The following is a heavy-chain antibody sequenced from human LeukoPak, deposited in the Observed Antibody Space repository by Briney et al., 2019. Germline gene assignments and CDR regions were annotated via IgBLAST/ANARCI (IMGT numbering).Heavy chain of an antibody. Sequence: SETLSLTCAVYGGSFSDYYWSWIRQPPGKGLEWIGEINHSGSTNYNPSLKSRVTISVDTSKNQFSLKLSSVTAADTAVYYCARRFLLWFGELLGDAFDIWGQGTMVTVSS. CDR3: ARRFLLWFGELLGDAFDI. V-gene: IGHV4-34*01. J-gene: IGHJ3*02. CDR1: GGSFSDYY. CDR2: INHSGST. D-gene: IGHD3-10*01.